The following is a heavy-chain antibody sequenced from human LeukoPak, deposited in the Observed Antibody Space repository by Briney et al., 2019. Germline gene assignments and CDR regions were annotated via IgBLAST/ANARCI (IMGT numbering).Heavy chain of an antibody. V-gene: IGHV3-21*01. CDR1: GFTLSHYS. CDR3: AREESTGYCSSTSCSTDAFDI. D-gene: IGHD2-2*01. Sequence: SGGSLRLSCAASGFTLSHYSMNWVRQAPGKGLEWVSSISGTGVYIYYADSVKGRFTISRDNAKNSLYLQMNSLRAEDTAMYYCAREESTGYCSSTSCSTDAFDIWGHGTIVTVSS. CDR2: ISGTGVYI. J-gene: IGHJ3*02.